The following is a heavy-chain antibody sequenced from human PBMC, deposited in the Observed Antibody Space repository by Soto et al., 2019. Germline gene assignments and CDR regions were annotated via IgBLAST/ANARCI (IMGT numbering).Heavy chain of an antibody. CDR2: ITHSGST. J-gene: IGHJ4*02. D-gene: IGHD3-10*02. Sequence: PSETLSLTCAVYGGSFSGYYLTWIRQPPGKGLEWIGEITHSGSTNYNPSLKSRVTISVDTSKNQSSLNLNSVTAADTAVYYCARSSVRGWSYWGQGTLVTVYS. V-gene: IGHV4-34*01. CDR3: ARSSVRGWSY. CDR1: GGSFSGYY.